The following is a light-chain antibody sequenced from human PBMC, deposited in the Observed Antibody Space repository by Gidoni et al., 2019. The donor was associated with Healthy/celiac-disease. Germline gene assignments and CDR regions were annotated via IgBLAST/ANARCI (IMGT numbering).Light chain of an antibody. CDR3: QVWDSSSDHPRVV. CDR1: NIGSKS. J-gene: IGLJ2*01. V-gene: IGLV3-21*04. Sequence: SYVLTQPPSVSVAPGKTARITCGGNNIGSKSVHWYQQKPGQAPVLGIYYDSDRPSGIPERFSGSNSGNTATLTISRVEAGDEADYYCQVWDSSSDHPRVVFGGGTKLTVL. CDR2: YDS.